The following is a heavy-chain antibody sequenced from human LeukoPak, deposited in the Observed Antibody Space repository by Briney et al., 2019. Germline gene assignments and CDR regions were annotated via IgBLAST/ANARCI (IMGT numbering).Heavy chain of an antibody. D-gene: IGHD1-26*01. CDR3: AKEKTPYGRSHSDAFDI. Sequence: GGSLRLSCAASGFTFSSYAMSWVRQAPGKGLEWVSAISGSGGSTYYAESVKGRFTISRDNSKNTLYLQMNSLRAEDTAVYYCAKEKTPYGRSHSDAFDIWGQGTMVTVSS. V-gene: IGHV3-23*01. CDR2: ISGSGGST. CDR1: GFTFSSYA. J-gene: IGHJ3*02.